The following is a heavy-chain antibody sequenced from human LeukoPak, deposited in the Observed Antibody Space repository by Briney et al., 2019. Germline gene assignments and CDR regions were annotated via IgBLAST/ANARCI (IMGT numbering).Heavy chain of an antibody. CDR1: GFTFSSYG. V-gene: IGHV3-33*01. J-gene: IGHJ4*02. Sequence: PGRSLRLSCAASGFTFSSYGMHWVRQAPGKGLEWVAVIWYDGSNKYYADSVKGRFTVSRDNAKNSLYLQMNSLRAEDTAVYYCARVSLLALWYWGQGTVVTVSS. CDR3: ARVSLLALWY. D-gene: IGHD2-15*01. CDR2: IWYDGSNK.